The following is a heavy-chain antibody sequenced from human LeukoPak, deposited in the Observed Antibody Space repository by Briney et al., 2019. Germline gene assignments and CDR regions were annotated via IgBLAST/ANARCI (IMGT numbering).Heavy chain of an antibody. CDR1: GFTFSRYW. CDR2: IKQDEGEK. J-gene: IGHJ4*02. D-gene: IGHD2/OR15-2a*01. V-gene: IGHV3-7*03. Sequence: PGGSLRLSCAASGFTFSRYWMTRVRQAPGKGPEWVANIKQDEGEKYYVDSVKGRFTISRDNAKNSLFLQMNSLRAEDTAIYYCARDKIEGPSNFDNWGQGTLVIVSS. CDR3: ARDKIEGPSNFDN.